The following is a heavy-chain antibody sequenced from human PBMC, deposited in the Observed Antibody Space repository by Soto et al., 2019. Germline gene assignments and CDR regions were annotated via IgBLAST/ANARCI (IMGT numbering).Heavy chain of an antibody. Sequence: ASVKVSCKASGYTFTSYYMHWVRQAPGQGLEWMGIINPSGGSTSYAQKFQGRVTMTRDTSTSTVYMELSSLRSEDTAVYYCARGKRDDYIWGSYRHYYYYYMDVWGKGTTVTVSS. D-gene: IGHD3-16*02. CDR3: ARGKRDDYIWGSYRHYYYYYMDV. CDR2: INPSGGST. V-gene: IGHV1-46*03. CDR1: GYTFTSYY. J-gene: IGHJ6*03.